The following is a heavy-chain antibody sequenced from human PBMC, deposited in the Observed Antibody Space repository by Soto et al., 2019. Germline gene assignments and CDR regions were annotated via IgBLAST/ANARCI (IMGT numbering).Heavy chain of an antibody. V-gene: IGHV3-23*01. J-gene: IGHJ6*03. D-gene: IGHD2-2*01. CDR3: SKSSGIVVVPAAMSMDV. CDR1: GVTCSSYG. CDR2: ISGSGVIT. Sequence: GGSLRLSWAAAGVTCSSYGMSWVSQAQEKGLEWVSAISGSGVITYYADSVKGRFTISRDNSNNTLYLQMNSLRAEDTAVYYFSKSSGIVVVPAAMSMDVWGNGTTVTVSS.